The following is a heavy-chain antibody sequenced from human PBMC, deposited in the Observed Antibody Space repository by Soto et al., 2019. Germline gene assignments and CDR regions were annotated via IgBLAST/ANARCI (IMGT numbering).Heavy chain of an antibody. CDR1: GVTFSSYS. V-gene: IGHV3-21*01. Sequence: GGSLRLSCAASGVTFSSYSMNWVRQVPGKGLEWVSSISSSSSYIYYADSVKGRFTISRDNAKNSLYLQMNSLRAEDTAVYYCARDESQLLYLSLYDYWGQGTLVTVSS. CDR3: ARDESQLLYLSLYDY. CDR2: ISSSSSYI. J-gene: IGHJ4*02. D-gene: IGHD2-2*02.